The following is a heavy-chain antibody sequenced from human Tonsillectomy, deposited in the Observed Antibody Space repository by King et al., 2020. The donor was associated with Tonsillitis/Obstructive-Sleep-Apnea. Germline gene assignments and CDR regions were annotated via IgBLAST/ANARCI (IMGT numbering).Heavy chain of an antibody. J-gene: IGHJ4*02. Sequence: VQLVESGGGLVQPGGSLRLSCAASGFTFSSYAMSWVRQAPGKGLEWVSAISGSGGRTYYAESVKGRFTISRDKSKNKLYLQMNSLRAEDTAVYYCAKDRGYITIPRRGYWGQGTLVTVSS. V-gene: IGHV3-23*04. CDR2: ISGSGGRT. CDR3: AKDRGYITIPRRGY. CDR1: GFTFSSYA. D-gene: IGHD3-3*01.